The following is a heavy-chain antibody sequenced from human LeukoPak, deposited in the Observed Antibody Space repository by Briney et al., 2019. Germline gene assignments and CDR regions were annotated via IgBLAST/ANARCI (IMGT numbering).Heavy chain of an antibody. CDR1: GGSISSYY. Sequence: PSETLSLTCTVSGGSISSYYWSWIRQPPGKGLEWIGYIYYTGTINYNPSLKSRVTISVATSKTQFSLKLSSVTAADTAVYYCARHVRFSGSWLIAFDIWGQGTMVTVPS. J-gene: IGHJ3*02. CDR2: IYYTGTI. CDR3: ARHVRFSGSWLIAFDI. V-gene: IGHV4-59*08. D-gene: IGHD1-26*01.